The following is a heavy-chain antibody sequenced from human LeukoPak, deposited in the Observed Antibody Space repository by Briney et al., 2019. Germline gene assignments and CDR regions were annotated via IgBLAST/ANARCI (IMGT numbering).Heavy chain of an antibody. CDR3: ARGTNWNYVYYYYMDV. D-gene: IGHD1-7*01. CDR2: IIPIFGTA. CDR1: GGTFSSYA. Sequence: SVKASCKASGGTFSSYAISWVRQAPGQGLEWMGGIIPIFGTANYAQKFQGRVTITTDESTSTAYMELSSLRSEDTAVYYCARGTNWNYVYYYYMDVWGKGTTVTVSS. J-gene: IGHJ6*03. V-gene: IGHV1-69*05.